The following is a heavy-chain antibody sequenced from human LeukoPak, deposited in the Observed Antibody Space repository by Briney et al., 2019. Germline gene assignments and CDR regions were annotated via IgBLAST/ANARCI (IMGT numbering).Heavy chain of an antibody. J-gene: IGHJ6*02. CDR2: ISYDGSNK. Sequence: GGSLRLSCAASGFTFSSYGMHWVRQAPGKGLEWVAVISYDGSNKYYADSVKGRFTISRDNSKNTLYLQMSSLRAEDTAVYYCAKSVQLERRYYYYGMDVWGQGTTVTVSS. D-gene: IGHD1-1*01. V-gene: IGHV3-30*18. CDR1: GFTFSSYG. CDR3: AKSVQLERRYYYYGMDV.